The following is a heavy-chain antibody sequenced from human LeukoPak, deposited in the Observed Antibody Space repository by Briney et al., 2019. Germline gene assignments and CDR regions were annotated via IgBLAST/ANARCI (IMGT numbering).Heavy chain of an antibody. V-gene: IGHV3-53*01. CDR3: ASAPIPGGAAAGPFDY. CDR2: IYSGGST. Sequence: GGSLRLSCAASGFAVSSNYMSWVRQAPGKGLEWVSVIYSGGSTYYADSVRGRFTISRDNAKNSLSLQVNSLRAEDTAVYYCASAPIPGGAAAGPFDYWGQGTLVTVSS. CDR1: GFAVSSNY. D-gene: IGHD6-13*01. J-gene: IGHJ4*02.